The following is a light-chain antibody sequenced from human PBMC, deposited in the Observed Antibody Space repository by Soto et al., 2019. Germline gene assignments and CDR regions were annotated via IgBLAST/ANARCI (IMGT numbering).Light chain of an antibody. CDR2: WEY. CDR1: QIVLYSSNNKNY. J-gene: IGKJ4*01. CDR3: QQYYSTQLT. V-gene: IGKV4-1*01. Sequence: DIVMTQGPDSLALSLGDSCTINCYSGQIVLYSSNNKNYLTWYQQKPGQPPKLLIYWEYTRESGVTARFSGSGSGKDFTITISSMQHEDVEAYYCQQYYSTQLTGGGGTKVDIK.